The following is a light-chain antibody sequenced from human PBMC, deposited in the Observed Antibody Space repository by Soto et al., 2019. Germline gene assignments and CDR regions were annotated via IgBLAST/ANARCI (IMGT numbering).Light chain of an antibody. CDR3: SSYTSSITYV. Sequence: QSVLTQPASVSGSPGQSITISCIGTSSDVGGYNYVSWYQQHPGKAPKLMIFAVSNRPSGVSNRFSGSKSGNTASLTISGLQAADEADYYCSSYTSSITYVFGTGTKVTVL. J-gene: IGLJ1*01. CDR1: SSDVGGYNY. CDR2: AVS. V-gene: IGLV2-14*01.